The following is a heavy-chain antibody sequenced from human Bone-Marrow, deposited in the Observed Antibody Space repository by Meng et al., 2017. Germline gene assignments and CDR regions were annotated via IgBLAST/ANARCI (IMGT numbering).Heavy chain of an antibody. Sequence: SVKVSCKASGGTFSSYAISWVRQAPGQGLEWMGGIIPIFGIANYAQKFQGRVTITADKSTSTAYMELSSLRSEDTAVYYCARGSHYDILTGQIYAFDIWGQGTMVTVSS. J-gene: IGHJ3*02. D-gene: IGHD3-9*01. CDR1: GGTFSSYA. V-gene: IGHV1-69*10. CDR3: ARGSHYDILTGQIYAFDI. CDR2: IIPIFGIA.